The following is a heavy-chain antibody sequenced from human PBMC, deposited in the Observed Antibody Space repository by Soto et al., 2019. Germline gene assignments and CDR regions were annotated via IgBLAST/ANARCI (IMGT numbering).Heavy chain of an antibody. J-gene: IGHJ4*02. CDR1: GFTFSNYA. Sequence: EVHLLESGGDLVQPGGSLRLSCAASGFTFSNYAMSWVRQAPGKGLEWVSGISGSAASTFYADSVKGRFTISRDNSKNXXXLXXXXXXXXXXXXXXXXXXXXXXXXXXXXXXXDPFDYWGQGTLVTVSS. V-gene: IGHV3-23*01. CDR2: ISGSAAST. D-gene: IGHD1-1*01. CDR3: XXXXXXXXXXXXXXXXDPFDY.